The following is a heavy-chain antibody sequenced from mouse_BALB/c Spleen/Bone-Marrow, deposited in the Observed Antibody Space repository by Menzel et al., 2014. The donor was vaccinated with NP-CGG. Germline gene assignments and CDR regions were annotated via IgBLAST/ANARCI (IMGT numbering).Heavy chain of an antibody. D-gene: IGHD2-14*01. V-gene: IGHV5-12-2*01. CDR1: GFTFSSYI. Sequence: EVNVVESGGGLVQPGGSLKLSCAASGFTFSSYIMSWVRQTPEKRLEWVAYISNGGDNTYYPDTVKGRFIISRDNAKNTLCLQMSSLKSEDTAMYYCVRHRYDGYYFDYWGQGTPLTVSS. J-gene: IGHJ2*01. CDR2: ISNGGDNT. CDR3: VRHRYDGYYFDY.